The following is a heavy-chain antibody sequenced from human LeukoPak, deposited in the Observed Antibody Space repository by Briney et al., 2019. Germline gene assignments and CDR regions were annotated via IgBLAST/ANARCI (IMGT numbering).Heavy chain of an antibody. D-gene: IGHD6-13*01. CDR2: ISSSSSYI. CDR3: ARDPSSSWYSFYFDY. Sequence: GALRLSCAASGFTFSSYSMNWVRQATGKGLEWVSSISSSSSYIYYADSVKGRFTISRDNAKNSLYLQMNSLRAEDTAVYYCARDPSSSWYSFYFDYWGQGTLVTVSS. V-gene: IGHV3-21*01. J-gene: IGHJ4*02. CDR1: GFTFSSYS.